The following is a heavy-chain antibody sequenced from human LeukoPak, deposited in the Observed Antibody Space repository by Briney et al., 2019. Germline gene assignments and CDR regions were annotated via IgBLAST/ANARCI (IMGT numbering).Heavy chain of an antibody. J-gene: IGHJ6*02. CDR1: VGSVSGSSYY. CDR2: IYYSGST. Sequence: PSETLSLTCTVSVGSVSGSSYYWGWIRQPPGKGLEWIGSIYYSGSTYYNPSLKSRVTISVDTSKNQFSLRLTSVTAADAAVYYCARHLGPGWHAMDVWGQGTTVTVSS. D-gene: IGHD2-15*01. CDR3: ARHLGPGWHAMDV. V-gene: IGHV4-39*01.